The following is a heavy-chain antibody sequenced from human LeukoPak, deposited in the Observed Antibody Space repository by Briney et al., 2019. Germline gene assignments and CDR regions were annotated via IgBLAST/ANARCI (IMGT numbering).Heavy chain of an antibody. CDR2: IYYSGST. CDR1: GGSISRYY. J-gene: IGHJ5*02. V-gene: IGHV4-59*01. Sequence: SETLSLTCTVSGGSISRYYWSWIRQPLGKGLEWIGYIYYSGSTNYNPSLKSRVTISVDTSKNQFSLKLSSVTAADTAVYYCARDFDWFDPWGQGTLVTVSS. CDR3: ARDFDWFDP.